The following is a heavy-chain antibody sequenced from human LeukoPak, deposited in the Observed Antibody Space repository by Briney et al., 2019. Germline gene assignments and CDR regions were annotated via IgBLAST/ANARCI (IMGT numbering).Heavy chain of an antibody. D-gene: IGHD4-17*01. CDR3: ARDYYGDYYFDY. V-gene: IGHV3-21*01. Sequence: PGGSLRLSCAASGFTFSSYSMNWVRQAPGKGLEWLSSISSSTNYIYYADPVKGRFTISRDNAKSSLYLHINSLRAEDTAVYYCARDYYGDYYFDYWGQGSLVTVSS. J-gene: IGHJ4*02. CDR1: GFTFSSYS. CDR2: ISSSTNYI.